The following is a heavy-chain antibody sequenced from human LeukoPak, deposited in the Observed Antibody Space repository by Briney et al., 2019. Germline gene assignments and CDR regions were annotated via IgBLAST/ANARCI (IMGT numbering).Heavy chain of an antibody. CDR3: ARDRYDILTGYYFLYYFDY. Sequence: VKVSCKASGYTFTGYYMHWVRQAPGQGLEWMGWIIPNSGGTNYAQKFQGRVTMTRDTSISTAYMELSRLRSDDTAVYYCARDRYDILTGYYFLYYFDYWGQGTLVTVSS. CDR2: IIPNSGGT. J-gene: IGHJ4*02. D-gene: IGHD3-9*01. V-gene: IGHV1-2*02. CDR1: GYTFTGYY.